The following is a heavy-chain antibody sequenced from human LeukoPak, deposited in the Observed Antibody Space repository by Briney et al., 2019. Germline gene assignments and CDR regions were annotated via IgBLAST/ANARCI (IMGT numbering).Heavy chain of an antibody. CDR2: IYYSGST. Sequence: SETLSLTCTVSGGSISSYYWSWIRQPPGKGLEWIGYIYYSGSTNYSPSLKSRVTISVDTSKNQFSLKLSSVTAADTAVYYCARDAWHPDRDKTYYFDYWGQGTLVTVSS. V-gene: IGHV4-59*01. CDR1: GGSISSYY. CDR3: ARDAWHPDRDKTYYFDY. D-gene: IGHD5-12*01. J-gene: IGHJ4*02.